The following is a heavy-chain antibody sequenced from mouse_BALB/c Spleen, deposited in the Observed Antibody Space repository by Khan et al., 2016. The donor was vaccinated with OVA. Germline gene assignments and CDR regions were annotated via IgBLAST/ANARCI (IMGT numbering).Heavy chain of an antibody. Sequence: EVELVESGGGLVKPGGSLKLSCAASGFTFSDYYMYWVRQSPEKRLEWVATISDGASYTDYPDSVKGRFTISRDDAKNNLYLQMSSLKSEDTAMYYCARGYYGNPFAYWGQGTLVTVSA. D-gene: IGHD2-1*01. V-gene: IGHV5-4*02. CDR3: ARGYYGNPFAY. CDR1: GFTFSDYY. CDR2: ISDGASYT. J-gene: IGHJ3*01.